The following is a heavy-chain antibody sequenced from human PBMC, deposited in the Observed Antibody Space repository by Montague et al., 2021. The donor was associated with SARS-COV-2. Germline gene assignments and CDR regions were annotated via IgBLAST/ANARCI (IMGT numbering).Heavy chain of an antibody. J-gene: IGHJ4*02. V-gene: IGHV3-53*01. CDR1: GLTVSDNY. Sequence: SLRLSCAVSGLTVSDNYMSWVRLAPGRGPEWVSVIYPAGNTFYADSVKGRFTISRDKSKNTLSPQMDSLRGDDTAVYYCARSQMLYGDFDYWGQGILATVSS. CDR3: ARSQMLYGDFDY. CDR2: IYPAGNT. D-gene: IGHD2-8*01.